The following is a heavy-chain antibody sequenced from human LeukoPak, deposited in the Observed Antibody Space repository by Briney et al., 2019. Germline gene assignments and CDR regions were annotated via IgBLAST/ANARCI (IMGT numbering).Heavy chain of an antibody. V-gene: IGHV3-7*01. CDR2: IKEDGSEK. D-gene: IGHD3-10*01. J-gene: IGHJ6*02. Sequence: GGSLRLSCGASRFTFSNYWMSWVRQAPGKGLEWVANIKEDGSEKDYVDSVKGRFTISRDNAKNSLYLQMNSLRAEDTAVYYCARDGLWFGETSYGMDVWGQGTTVTVSS. CDR3: ARDGLWFGETSYGMDV. CDR1: RFTFSNYW.